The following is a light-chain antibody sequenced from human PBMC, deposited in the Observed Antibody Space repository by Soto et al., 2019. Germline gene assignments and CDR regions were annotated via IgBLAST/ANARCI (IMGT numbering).Light chain of an antibody. CDR1: SSNIGAGYD. V-gene: IGLV1-40*01. J-gene: IGLJ3*02. CDR2: GNS. CDR3: QSYDSSLSGWV. Sequence: QSVLTQPPSVSGAPGQRVTISCTGSSSNIGAGYDVHWYQQLPGTAPKLLIYGNSNRPSGVPDRFSGSKSGTSASLPITGLHAEDEADYYCQSYDSSLSGWVFGGGTKLTVL.